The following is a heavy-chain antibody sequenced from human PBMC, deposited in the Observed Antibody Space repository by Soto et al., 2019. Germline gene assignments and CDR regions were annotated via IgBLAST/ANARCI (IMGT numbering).Heavy chain of an antibody. D-gene: IGHD4-17*01. CDR1: GFTFSDYY. CDR3: ARDGPTVTPFDY. CDR2: ISSSSSCI. V-gene: IGHV3-11*06. Sequence: GGSLRLSCAASGFTFSDYYMSWIRQAPGKGLEWVSSISSSSSCIYYADSVKGRFTISRDNAKNSLYLQMNSLRAEDTAVYYCARDGPTVTPFDYWGQGTLVTVSS. J-gene: IGHJ4*02.